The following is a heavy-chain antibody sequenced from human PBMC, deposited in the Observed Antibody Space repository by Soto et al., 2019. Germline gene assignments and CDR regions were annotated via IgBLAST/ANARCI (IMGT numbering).Heavy chain of an antibody. Sequence: PVGSLRLSCAASVFSFSNYWMTCVRHSPGKWLEWVANIKQDGSQQYYGDSVKGRFTISRDNSRDSLYLQMNTLRDDDTAVYYCARDITRPRTYDVMNGIFDFWGQGTLVTVSS. J-gene: IGHJ4*02. CDR3: ARDITRPRTYDVMNGIFDF. V-gene: IGHV3-7*01. D-gene: IGHD3-3*01. CDR1: VFSFSNYW. CDR2: IKQDGSQQ.